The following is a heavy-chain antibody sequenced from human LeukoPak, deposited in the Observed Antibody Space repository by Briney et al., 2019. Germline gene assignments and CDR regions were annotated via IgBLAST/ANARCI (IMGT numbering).Heavy chain of an antibody. CDR1: GYTFTSYG. J-gene: IGHJ5*02. Sequence: ASVKVSCKASGYTFTSYGISWVRQAPGQGLEWMGWISAYNGDTNYAQKLQGRVTMTTDTSTSTAYMELRSLRSDDTAVYYCARVKLVHGWFDPWGQGTLVTVSS. V-gene: IGHV1-18*01. CDR3: ARVKLVHGWFDP. D-gene: IGHD1/OR15-1a*01. CDR2: ISAYNGDT.